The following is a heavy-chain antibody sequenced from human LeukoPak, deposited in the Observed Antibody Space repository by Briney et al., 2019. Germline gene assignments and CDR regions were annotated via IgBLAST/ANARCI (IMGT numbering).Heavy chain of an antibody. CDR1: GGSISSYY. Sequence: SETLSLTCTVSGGSISSYYWSWIRQPPGKGLEWIGYIYYSGSTNYNPSLKSRVTISVDTSKNQFSLKLSSVTAADTAVYYCARVITMIHMDVWGQGTTVTVSS. J-gene: IGHJ6*02. D-gene: IGHD3-22*01. CDR3: ARVITMIHMDV. CDR2: IYYSGST. V-gene: IGHV4-59*08.